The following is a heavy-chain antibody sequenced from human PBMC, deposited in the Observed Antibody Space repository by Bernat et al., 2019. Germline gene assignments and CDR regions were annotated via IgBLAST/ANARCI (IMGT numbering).Heavy chain of an antibody. CDR1: FSSYA. CDR2: IIPIFGTA. CDR3: ENGFGSGSYYNVRYGNYYYYYLDV. J-gene: IGHJ6*03. Sequence: FSSYAISWVRQAPGQGLEWMGGIIPIFGTANYAQKFQGRVTITSDESTSTAYMELRSLRSEDKAVYYCENGFGSGSYYNVRYGNYYYYYLDVWV. D-gene: IGHD3-10*01. V-gene: IGHV1-69*01.